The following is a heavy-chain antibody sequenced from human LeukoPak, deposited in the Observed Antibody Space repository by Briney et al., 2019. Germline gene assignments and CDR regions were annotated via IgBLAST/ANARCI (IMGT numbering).Heavy chain of an antibody. CDR1: GGSISGYY. CDR2: IYYSGST. D-gene: IGHD3-22*01. CDR3: ARHYDSSGYWYYFDY. Sequence: SETLSLTCTVSGGSISGYYWSWIRQPPGKGLEWSGYIYYSGSTNYNPSLKSRVTISVDTSKNQFSLKLTSVTAADTAVYYCARHYDSSGYWYYFDYWGQGTLVTVSS. V-gene: IGHV4-59*08. J-gene: IGHJ4*02.